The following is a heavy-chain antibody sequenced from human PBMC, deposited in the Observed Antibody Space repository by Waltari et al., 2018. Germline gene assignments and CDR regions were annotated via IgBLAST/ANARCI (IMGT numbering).Heavy chain of an antibody. Sequence: QVQLQQWGAGLLKPSETLSLTCAVYGGSFSGYYWSWNRQPPGKGLEWIGEINHSGSTNYNPSLKSRVTISVDTSKNQFSLKLSSVTAADTAVYYCARGRVAAPYYYYYYYMDVWGKGTTVTVSS. CDR1: GGSFSGYY. D-gene: IGHD6-6*01. CDR3: ARGRVAAPYYYYYYYMDV. CDR2: INHSGST. J-gene: IGHJ6*03. V-gene: IGHV4-34*01.